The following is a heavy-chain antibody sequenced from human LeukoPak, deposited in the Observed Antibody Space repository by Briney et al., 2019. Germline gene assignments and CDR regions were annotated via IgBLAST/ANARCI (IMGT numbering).Heavy chain of an antibody. CDR1: GFTFSDYY. CDR3: ARTYYGSGSHYLDY. V-gene: IGHV3-11*01. CDR2: ISSSGYTI. Sequence: GGSLRLSCAASGFTFSDYYMSWIRQAPGKGLEWVSYISSSGYTIYYADSVKGRFTISRDNAKNSLFLQMNSLRAEDTAVYYCARTYYGSGSHYLDYWGQGTLVTVSS. J-gene: IGHJ4*02. D-gene: IGHD3-10*01.